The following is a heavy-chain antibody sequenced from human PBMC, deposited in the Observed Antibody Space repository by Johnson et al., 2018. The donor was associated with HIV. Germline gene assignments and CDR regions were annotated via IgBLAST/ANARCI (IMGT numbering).Heavy chain of an antibody. V-gene: IGHV3-30*18. J-gene: IGHJ3*02. CDR1: GFTFDDYA. CDR2: ISYDGSNK. Sequence: QVQLVESGGGLVQPGRSLRLSCAASGFTFDDYAMHWVRQAPGKGLEWVAVISYDGSNKYYVDSVKGRFTISRDNSKNTLYLQMNSLRAEDTAVYCCAKGGQWELLAAFDIWGQGTMVTVSS. D-gene: IGHD1-26*01. CDR3: AKGGQWELLAAFDI.